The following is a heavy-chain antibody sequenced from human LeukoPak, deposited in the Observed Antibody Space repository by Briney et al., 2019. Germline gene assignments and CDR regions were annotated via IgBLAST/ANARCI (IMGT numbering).Heavy chain of an antibody. CDR2: IYTSGST. V-gene: IGHV4-61*02. D-gene: IGHD6-19*01. CDR3: ARVRSSGWYFAFDI. CDR1: GGSISSGSYY. Sequence: SQTLSLTCTVSGGSISSGSYYWSWIRQPAGKGLEWIGRIYTSGSTNYNPSLKSRVTISVDTSKNQFSLKLSSVTAADTAVYYCARVRSSGWYFAFDIWGQGTMVTVSS. J-gene: IGHJ3*02.